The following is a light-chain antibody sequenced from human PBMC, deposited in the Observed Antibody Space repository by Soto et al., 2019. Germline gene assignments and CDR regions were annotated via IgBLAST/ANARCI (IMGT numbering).Light chain of an antibody. J-gene: IGKJ1*01. CDR1: QGISSY. CDR2: AAS. CDR3: QQYYSYPKT. V-gene: IGKV1-8*01. Sequence: AIRMTQSPSSFSASTGDRVTITCRASQGISSYLAWYQQKPGKAPKLLIYAASTLQSGVPSRFSGSGSGTDFTLTISCLQSEDFGTYYFQQYYSYPKTFGQGTKVEIK.